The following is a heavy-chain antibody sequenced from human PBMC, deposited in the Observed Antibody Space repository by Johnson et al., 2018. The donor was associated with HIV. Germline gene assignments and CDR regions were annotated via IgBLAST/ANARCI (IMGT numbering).Heavy chain of an antibody. Sequence: VQLVESGGGLVQPGGSLRLSCVASGITFSNYWMSWVRQAPGKGLEWVSAISGSGGSTYYAASVKGRFTSSRDNSKNTLYLQMNSLRAEDTGVYYCAKALGGYAFDIWGQGTMVTVSS. CDR1: GITFSNYW. V-gene: IGHV3-23*04. CDR3: AKALGGYAFDI. J-gene: IGHJ3*02. CDR2: ISGSGGST. D-gene: IGHD3-3*01.